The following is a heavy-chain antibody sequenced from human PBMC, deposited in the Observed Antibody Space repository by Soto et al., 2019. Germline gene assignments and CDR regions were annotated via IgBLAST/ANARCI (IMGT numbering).Heavy chain of an antibody. D-gene: IGHD2-2*01. V-gene: IGHV4-39*01. J-gene: IGHJ6*03. CDR3: ARLVIVPAAMSDYYMDV. Sequence: QLQMEESGPGLVKPSETLSLSCTVSGVSISKSSYYWGWIRQPPGRGLEWIGSIHSSGSTSYNPSLENRVTMSVDTSKNQFSLRLNSVTAADTAVYYCARLVIVPAAMSDYYMDVWGKGATVPVSS. CDR2: IHSSGST. CDR1: GVSISKSSYY.